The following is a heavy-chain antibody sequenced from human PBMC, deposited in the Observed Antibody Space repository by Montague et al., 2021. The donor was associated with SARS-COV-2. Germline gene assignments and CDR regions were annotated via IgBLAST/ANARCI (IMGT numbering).Heavy chain of an antibody. CDR2: INHSGTA. CDR3: ASLNFHITIFGVVSSRVFDY. V-gene: IGHV4-34*01. Sequence: SETLSLTCAVYGGSFSVYYWSWLRQSPRSGLEWIAEINHSGTANYNPYLKSRVSISVDTSKNQFTLKLTSVTTADTAVYYCASLNFHITIFGVVSSRVFDYWGQGTLVTVSS. D-gene: IGHD3-3*01. CDR1: GGSFSVYY. J-gene: IGHJ4*02.